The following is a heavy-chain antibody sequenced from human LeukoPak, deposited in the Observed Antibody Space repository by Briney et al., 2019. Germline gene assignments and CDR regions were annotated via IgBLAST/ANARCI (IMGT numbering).Heavy chain of an antibody. J-gene: IGHJ5*02. CDR3: ARDFYSSSSSCWFDP. V-gene: IGHV3-11*01. D-gene: IGHD6-6*01. CDR2: ISISGSTI. Sequence: YISISGSTIYYADSVKGRFTISRDNAKNSLYLQMNSLRAEDTAVYYCARDFYSSSSSCWFDPWGQGTLVTVSS.